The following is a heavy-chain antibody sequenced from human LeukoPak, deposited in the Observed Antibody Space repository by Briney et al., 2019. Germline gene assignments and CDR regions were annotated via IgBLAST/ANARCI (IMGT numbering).Heavy chain of an antibody. D-gene: IGHD3-22*01. CDR2: ISGSGGST. CDR3: AKSPVYYYDSSGS. CDR1: GFTFSTYG. J-gene: IGHJ4*02. Sequence: GGSLRLSCVASGFTFSTYGMSWVRQAPGKGLEWVSAISGSGGSTYYADSVKGRFTISRDNSKNTLYLQMNSLRAEDTAVYYCAKSPVYYYDSSGSWGQGTLVTVSS. V-gene: IGHV3-23*01.